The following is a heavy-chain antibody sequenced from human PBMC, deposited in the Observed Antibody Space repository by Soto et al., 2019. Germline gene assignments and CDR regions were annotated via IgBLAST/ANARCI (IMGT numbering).Heavy chain of an antibody. V-gene: IGHV4-4*02. CDR3: ARQRFAFWSGSYYYYMDV. J-gene: IGHJ6*03. CDR1: SGSISSSNW. CDR2: IDHSGST. Sequence: QVQLQESGPGLVKPSGTLSLTCAVSSGSISSSNWWRWVGQRPGKGLEWIGEIDHSGSTSYNPTLKSRVTISVDKSKNQFSLKLSSVTAADTAVYYCARQRFAFWSGSYYYYMDVWGKGTTVTVSS. D-gene: IGHD3-3*01.